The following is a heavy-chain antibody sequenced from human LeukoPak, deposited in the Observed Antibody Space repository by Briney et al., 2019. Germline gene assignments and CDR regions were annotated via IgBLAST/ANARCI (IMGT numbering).Heavy chain of an antibody. J-gene: IGHJ3*02. CDR1: GCSVSSASYY. D-gene: IGHD6-19*01. V-gene: IGHV4-61*03. CDR2: VYFTGST. Sequence: SETLSLTCTASGCSVSSASYYWSWIRQPPGKGLECIAYVYFTGSTNYNPSLKVPVPISLAMSKTHFYLNLRSATAADTYVYYCARARYVSAWYAFDIWGQGKMVTVSS. CDR3: ARARYVSAWYAFDI.